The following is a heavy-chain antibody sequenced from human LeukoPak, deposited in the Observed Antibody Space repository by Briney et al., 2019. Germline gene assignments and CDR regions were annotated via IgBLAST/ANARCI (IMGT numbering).Heavy chain of an antibody. J-gene: IGHJ4*02. CDR1: GFTFSSYW. CDR3: ARGDQRITMVRGVITH. D-gene: IGHD3-10*01. CDR2: IKQDGSEK. V-gene: IGHV3-7*03. Sequence: GGSLRLSCAASGFTFSSYWMSWVRQAPGKGLEWVANIKQDGSEKYYVDSVKGRFTISRDNAKNSLYLQMNSLRAEDTAVYYCARGDQRITMVRGVITHWGQGTPVTVSS.